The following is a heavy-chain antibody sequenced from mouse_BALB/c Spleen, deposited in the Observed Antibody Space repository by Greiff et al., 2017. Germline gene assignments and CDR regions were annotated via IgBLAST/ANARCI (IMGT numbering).Heavy chain of an antibody. D-gene: IGHD1-1*01. J-gene: IGHJ2*01. CDR2: ISYSGST. V-gene: IGHV3-2*02. Sequence: EVQLVESGPGLVKPSQSLSLTCTVTGYSITSDYAWNWIRQFPGNKLEWMGYISYSGSTSYNPSLKSRISITRDTSKNQFFLQLNSVTTEDTATYYCARFYYYGSSYLYYFDYWGQGTTLTVSS. CDR1: GYSITSDYA. CDR3: ARFYYYGSSYLYYFDY.